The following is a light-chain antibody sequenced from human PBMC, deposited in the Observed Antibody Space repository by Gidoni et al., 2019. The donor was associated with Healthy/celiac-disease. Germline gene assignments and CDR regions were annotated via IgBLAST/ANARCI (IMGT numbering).Light chain of an antibody. J-gene: IGKJ1*01. CDR1: QSGSSSY. V-gene: IGKV3-20*01. Sequence: EILFPHSPGTLSLSPGERATLSCRASQSGSSSYLAWYQKKPGKAPRLLIYGASSRATGIPDRISGSGSGTDFTLTISRLETEDFAVYYWQQYGRSRTFXXXTKVEIK. CDR3: QQYGRSRT. CDR2: GAS.